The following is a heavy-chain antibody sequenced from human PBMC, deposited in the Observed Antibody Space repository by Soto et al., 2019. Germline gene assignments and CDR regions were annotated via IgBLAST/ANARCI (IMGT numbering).Heavy chain of an antibody. V-gene: IGHV1-18*04. CDR3: ARGTRLKWWYPRAPGTITGYYYGMDV. CDR1: GYTFTSYG. Sequence: ASVKVSCKASGYTFTSYGISWVRQAPGQGLEWMGWISAYNGNTNYAQKLQGRVTMTTDTSTSTAYMELRSLRSDDTAVYYCARGTRLKWWYPRAPGTITGYYYGMDVWGPGTTVTVSS. CDR2: ISAYNGNT. D-gene: IGHD2-15*01. J-gene: IGHJ6*02.